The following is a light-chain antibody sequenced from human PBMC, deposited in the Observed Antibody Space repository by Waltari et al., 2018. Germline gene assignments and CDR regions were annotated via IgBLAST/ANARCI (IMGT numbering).Light chain of an antibody. V-gene: IGLV1-44*01. Sequence: QSVLTQPPSASGTPGQRVSISCSGSSSNIGSNTVTWYQQFPGTAPKLLIYSNNQPASGVPDRFSGSKSGTSASLAISGLQSEDEADYYCAAWDDSLSGWVFGGGTKVTVL. CDR2: SNN. CDR3: AAWDDSLSGWV. CDR1: SSNIGSNT. J-gene: IGLJ3*02.